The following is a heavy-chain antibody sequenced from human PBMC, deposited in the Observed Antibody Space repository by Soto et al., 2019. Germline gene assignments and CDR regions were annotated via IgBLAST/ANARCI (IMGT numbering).Heavy chain of an antibody. J-gene: IGHJ6*02. D-gene: IGHD6-19*01. CDR1: GGSFSGYY. CDR2: INHSGST. Sequence: PSETLSLTCAVCGGSFSGYYWSWIRQPPGKGLEWIGEINHSGSTNYNPSLKSRVTISVDTSKNQFSLRLSSVTAADTAVYYCARGLVAVAGLYYYYYYGMDVWGQGTTVTVSS. V-gene: IGHV4-34*01. CDR3: ARGLVAVAGLYYYYYYGMDV.